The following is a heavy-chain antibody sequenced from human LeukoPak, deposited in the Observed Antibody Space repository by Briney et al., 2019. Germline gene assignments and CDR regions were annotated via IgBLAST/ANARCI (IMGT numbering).Heavy chain of an antibody. D-gene: IGHD3-22*01. CDR1: GFTFSSYA. V-gene: IGHV3-23*01. CDR3: AKVSSYDSSGYDAFDI. J-gene: IGHJ3*02. Sequence: GGSLRLSCAASGFTFSSYAMSWVRQASGKGLEWVSAISGSGGSTYYADSVKGRFTISRDNSKNTLYLQMNSLRAEDTAVYYCAKVSSYDSSGYDAFDIWGQGTMVTVSS. CDR2: ISGSGGST.